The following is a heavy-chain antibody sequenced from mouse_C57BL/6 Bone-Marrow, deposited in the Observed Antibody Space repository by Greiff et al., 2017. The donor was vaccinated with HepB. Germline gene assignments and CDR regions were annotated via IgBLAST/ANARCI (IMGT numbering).Heavy chain of an antibody. CDR1: GYTFTDYY. Sequence: QVQLKESGAELVRPGASVKLSCKASGYTFTDYYINWVKQRPGQGLEWIARIYPGSGNTYYNEKFKGKATLTAEKSSSTAYMQLSSLTSEDSAVYFCARGGLTGAWFAYWGQGTLVTVSA. J-gene: IGHJ3*01. D-gene: IGHD4-1*01. CDR2: IYPGSGNT. CDR3: ARGGLTGAWFAY. V-gene: IGHV1-76*01.